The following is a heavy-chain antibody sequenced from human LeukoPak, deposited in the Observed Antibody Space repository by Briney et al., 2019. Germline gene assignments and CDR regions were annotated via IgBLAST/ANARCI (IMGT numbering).Heavy chain of an antibody. CDR1: GGSITNYY. V-gene: IGHV4-59*01. CDR3: ARASVTYYYYYYMDV. CDR2: IHYSGST. D-gene: IGHD4-11*01. J-gene: IGHJ6*03. Sequence: SETLSLTCTVSGGSITNYYWTWIRQPPGKGLEWIGYIHYSGSTNYNPSLKSRVTISVDTSKDQFSLKLSSVTAADTAVYYCARASVTYYYYYYMDVWGKGTTVTVSS.